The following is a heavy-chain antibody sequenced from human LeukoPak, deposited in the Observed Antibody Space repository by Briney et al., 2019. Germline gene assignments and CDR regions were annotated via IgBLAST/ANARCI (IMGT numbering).Heavy chain of an antibody. V-gene: IGHV3-30*02. J-gene: IGHJ6*03. CDR2: IQFDGSNK. CDR3: ASGKGQWNDYYMDV. D-gene: IGHD1-1*01. Sequence: GGSLRLSCAASGFTFSSYGRHWARQAPGKGLEWLAFIQFDGSNKYYADSVKGRFTISRDNSKNTLYLQMNSLRAEDTAVYYCASGKGQWNDYYMDVWGKRTTVTVSS. CDR1: GFTFSSYG.